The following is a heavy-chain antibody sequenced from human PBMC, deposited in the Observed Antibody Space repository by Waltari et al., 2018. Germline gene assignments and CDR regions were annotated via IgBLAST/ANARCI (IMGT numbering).Heavy chain of an antibody. D-gene: IGHD3-16*02. V-gene: IGHV4-34*01. CDR2: INHSGST. Sequence: QVQLQQWGAGLLKPSETLSLTFAVYGGSFSGYYWSWIRQPPRKGLEWIGEINHSGSTNYNPSLKSRVTMSVDTSKNQFSLKLSSVTAADTAVYYCARDPNYDYLWGSYRYSAFDIWGQGTMVTVSS. CDR3: ARDPNYDYLWGSYRYSAFDI. CDR1: GGSFSGYY. J-gene: IGHJ3*02.